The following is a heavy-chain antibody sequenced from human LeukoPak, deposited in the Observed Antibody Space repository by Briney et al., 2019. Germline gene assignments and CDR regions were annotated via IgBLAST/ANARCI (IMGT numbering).Heavy chain of an antibody. D-gene: IGHD3-22*01. CDR1: GYTSTGYY. J-gene: IGHJ4*02. V-gene: IGHV1-2*02. Sequence: ASVKVSCKASGYTSTGYYMHWVRQAPGQGLEWMGWINPNSGGTNYAQKFQGRVTMTRDTSISTAYMELSRLRSDDTAVYYCARAVGVPPYYYDSSGHDYWGQGTLVTVSS. CDR2: INPNSGGT. CDR3: ARAVGVPPYYYDSSGHDY.